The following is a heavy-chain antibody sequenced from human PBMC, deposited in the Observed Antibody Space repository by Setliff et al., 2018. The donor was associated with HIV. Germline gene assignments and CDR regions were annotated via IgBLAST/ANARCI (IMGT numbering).Heavy chain of an antibody. CDR3: ARDRHSSGLGSYGP. CDR2: IDSSGTT. V-gene: IGHV4-4*07. CDR1: GGSFGVYR. Sequence: LSLTCTISGGSFGVYRWSWIRQSAGRGLEWIGRIDSSGTTDYKPSLKGRVAISVDTSRNQFSLRVTSVTAADTAVYFCARDRHSSGLGSYGPWGPGILVTVYS. D-gene: IGHD3-10*01. J-gene: IGHJ5*02.